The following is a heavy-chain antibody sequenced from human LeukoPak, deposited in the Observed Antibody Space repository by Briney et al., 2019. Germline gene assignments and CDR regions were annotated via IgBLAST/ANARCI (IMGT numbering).Heavy chain of an antibody. V-gene: IGHV4-34*01. Sequence: TSETLSLTCAVYGGSFSGYYWSWIRQPPGKGLEWIGEINHSGSTNYNPSLKSRVTISVDTSKNQFSLKLSSVTAADTAVYYCARDLGSGDAFDIWGQGTMVTVSS. D-gene: IGHD2-15*01. J-gene: IGHJ3*02. CDR3: ARDLGSGDAFDI. CDR1: GGSFSGYY. CDR2: INHSGST.